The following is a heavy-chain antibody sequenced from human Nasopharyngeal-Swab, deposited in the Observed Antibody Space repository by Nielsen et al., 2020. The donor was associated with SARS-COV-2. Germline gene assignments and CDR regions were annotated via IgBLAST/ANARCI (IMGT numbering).Heavy chain of an antibody. CDR1: GYTFTSYD. CDR2: MNPNSGNT. D-gene: IGHD3-22*01. V-gene: IGHV1-8*01. Sequence: ASVKVSCKASGYTFTSYDINWVRQATGQGLEWMGWMNPNSGNTGYAQKFQGRVTMTRDTSTSTVYMELSSLRSEDTAVYYCATGMAMIVVVMTFDIWGQGTMVTVSS. CDR3: ATGMAMIVVVMTFDI. J-gene: IGHJ3*02.